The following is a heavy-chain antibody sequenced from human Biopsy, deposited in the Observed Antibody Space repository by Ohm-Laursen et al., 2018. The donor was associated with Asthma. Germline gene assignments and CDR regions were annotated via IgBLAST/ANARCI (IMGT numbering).Heavy chain of an antibody. CDR3: ARTFHFWSPYHAEHYQL. D-gene: IGHD3-3*02. CDR1: GFTFRNFG. CDR2: IKHDGNEK. J-gene: IGHJ1*01. V-gene: IGHV3-7*01. Sequence: SLRLSCAASGFTFRNFGMHWVRQAPGKGLEWVANIKHDGNEKNHVDSLKGRFTISRDNAKNSLYLQMNSLRAEDTAVYYCARTFHFWSPYHAEHYQLWGQGTLVTVPS.